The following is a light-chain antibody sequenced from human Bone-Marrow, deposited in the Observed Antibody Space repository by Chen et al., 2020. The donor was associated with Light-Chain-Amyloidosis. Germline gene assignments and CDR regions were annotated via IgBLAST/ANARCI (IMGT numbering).Light chain of an antibody. CDR2: DVS. CDR1: SSDVGGYNH. V-gene: IGLV2-14*03. Sequence: QSALTPPASLSGSPGHSITIPCTGTSSDVGGYNHVSWYQQHPGKAPKLMIYDVSNRPSGVSNRFSGSKSGNTASLTISGLQAEDEADYYCSSYTSSRTLVFGGGTKLTVL. J-gene: IGLJ2*01. CDR3: SSYTSSRTLV.